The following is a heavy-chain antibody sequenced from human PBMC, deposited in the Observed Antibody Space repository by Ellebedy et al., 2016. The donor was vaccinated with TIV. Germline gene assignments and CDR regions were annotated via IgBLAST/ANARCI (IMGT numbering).Heavy chain of an antibody. D-gene: IGHD4-23*01. V-gene: IGHV4-34*01. CDR3: ASTRVKRWFTDPFDY. CDR1: GGSFSGYY. J-gene: IGHJ4*02. CDR2: INHSGST. Sequence: SETLSLXXAVYGGSFSGYYWSWIRQPPGKGLEWIGEINHSGSTNYNPSLKSRVTISVDTSKNQFSLKLSSVTAADTAVYYCASTRVKRWFTDPFDYWGQGTLVTVSS.